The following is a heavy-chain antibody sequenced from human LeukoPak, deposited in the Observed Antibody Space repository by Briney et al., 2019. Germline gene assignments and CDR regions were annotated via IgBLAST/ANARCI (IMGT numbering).Heavy chain of an antibody. V-gene: IGHV4-4*07. CDR2: IYTSGST. Sequence: SETLSLTCTVSGGSISSYYWSWIRQPAGKGREWIGRIYTSGSTNYNPSLKSRVTMSVDTSKNQFSLKLSSVTAADTAVYYCARDKYDSSGYYNWFDPGAREPWSPSPQ. CDR1: GGSISSYY. D-gene: IGHD3-22*01. CDR3: ARDKYDSSGYYNWFDP. J-gene: IGHJ5*02.